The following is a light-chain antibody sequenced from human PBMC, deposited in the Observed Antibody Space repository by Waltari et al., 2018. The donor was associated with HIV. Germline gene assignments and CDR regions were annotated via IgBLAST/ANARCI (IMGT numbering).Light chain of an antibody. CDR2: EVT. V-gene: IGLV2-23*02. Sequence: QSALTQPASVSGSPGQSITISCPGTGRIVGSDDLASWYQQHPGEAPKLIIYEVTKRPSGVSNRFSGSKSGNTASLTISGLQAEDEADYYCCSCPRSGIRYVFGTGTKVTVL. CDR3: CSCPRSGIRYV. J-gene: IGLJ1*01. CDR1: GRIVGSDDL.